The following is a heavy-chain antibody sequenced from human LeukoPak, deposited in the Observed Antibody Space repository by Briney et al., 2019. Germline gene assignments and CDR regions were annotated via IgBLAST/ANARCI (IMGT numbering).Heavy chain of an antibody. CDR2: ISAYNGNT. CDR1: GFTFTSFG. CDR3: ARSGSYSFYYYMDV. D-gene: IGHD1-26*01. Sequence: VASVKVSCKASGFTFTSFGFSWVRQAPGQGLEWMGWISAYNGNTNYAQKLQGRVTMTTDTSTSTAYMELRSLRSDDTAVYYCARSGSYSFYYYMDVWGKGTTVTVSS. J-gene: IGHJ6*03. V-gene: IGHV1-18*01.